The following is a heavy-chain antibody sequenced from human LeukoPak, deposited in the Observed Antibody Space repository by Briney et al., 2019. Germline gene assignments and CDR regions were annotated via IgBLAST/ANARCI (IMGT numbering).Heavy chain of an antibody. J-gene: IGHJ4*02. D-gene: IGHD5-24*01. CDR1: GFTFSSYS. Sequence: GGSLRLSCAASGFTFSSYSLNWVRQAPGKGLEWVSSISSSSSYIYYADSVKGRFTISRDNAKNSLYLQMNSLRAEDTAVYYCATRFRLDGYWGQGTLVTVSS. V-gene: IGHV3-21*01. CDR2: ISSSSSYI. CDR3: ATRFRLDGY.